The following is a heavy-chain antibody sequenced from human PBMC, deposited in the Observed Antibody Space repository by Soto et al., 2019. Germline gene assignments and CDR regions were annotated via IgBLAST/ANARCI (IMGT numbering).Heavy chain of an antibody. CDR2: TYYRSKWYN. CDR3: ARDHTLYYDSSGSPNWFDP. J-gene: IGHJ5*02. CDR1: GDSVSSNSAA. V-gene: IGHV6-1*01. Sequence: SQTLSLTCAISGDSVSSNSAAWNWIRQSPSRGLEWLGRTYYRSKWYNDYAVSVKSRITINPDTSKNQFSLRLNSVTPEDTAVYYCARDHTLYYDSSGSPNWFDPWGQGTLVTVSS. D-gene: IGHD3-22*01.